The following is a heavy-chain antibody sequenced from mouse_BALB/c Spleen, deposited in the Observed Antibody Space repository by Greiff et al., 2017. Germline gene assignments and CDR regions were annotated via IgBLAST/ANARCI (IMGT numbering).Heavy chain of an antibody. CDR1: GFAFSSYD. CDR2: ISSGGGST. J-gene: IGHJ3*01. Sequence: EVQLVESGGGLVKPGGSLKLSCAASGFAFSSYDMSWVRQTPEKRLEWVAYISSGGGSTYYPDTVKGRFTISRDNAKNTLYLQMSSLKSEDTAMYYCARGFAYWGQGTLVTVSA. CDR3: ARGFAY. V-gene: IGHV5-12-1*01.